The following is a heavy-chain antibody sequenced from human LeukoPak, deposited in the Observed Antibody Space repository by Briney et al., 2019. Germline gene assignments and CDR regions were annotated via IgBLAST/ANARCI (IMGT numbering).Heavy chain of an antibody. J-gene: IGHJ4*02. D-gene: IGHD5-24*01. V-gene: IGHV1-2*02. CDR3: ARDRYGDGFAHFDY. Sequence: GASVTVSCKASGYTFTVYYMHWVRQAPGQGLEWMGWITPSGGTNYPQKFQGRVAITRDTSITTAYMDLSRLTSDDTAVYYCARDRYGDGFAHFDYWGQGALVTVSS. CDR1: GYTFTVYY. CDR2: ITPSGGT.